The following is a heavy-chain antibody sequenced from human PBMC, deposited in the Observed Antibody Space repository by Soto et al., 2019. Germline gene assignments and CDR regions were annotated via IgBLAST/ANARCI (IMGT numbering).Heavy chain of an antibody. CDR2: INPNSGGT. Sequence: ASVKVSCKASGYTFTGYYMHWVRQAPGQGLEWMGWINPNSGGTNYAQKFQGWVTMTRDTSISTAYMELSRLRSDDTAVYYCARASLDDSSGYYWRPTEYYFDYWGQGTLVTVSS. J-gene: IGHJ4*02. V-gene: IGHV1-2*04. D-gene: IGHD3-22*01. CDR1: GYTFTGYY. CDR3: ARASLDDSSGYYWRPTEYYFDY.